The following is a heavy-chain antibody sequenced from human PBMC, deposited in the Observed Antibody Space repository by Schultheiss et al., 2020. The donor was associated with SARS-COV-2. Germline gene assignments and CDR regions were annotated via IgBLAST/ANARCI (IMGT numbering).Heavy chain of an antibody. CDR1: GFTFSSYG. Sequence: GESLKISCAASGFTFSSYGMHWVRQAPGKGLEWVAVISYDGSNKYYADSVKGRFTISRDNAKNSLYLQMNSLRAEDTAVYYCARDPYQLPFRGGFDPWGQGTLVTVSS. CDR2: ISYDGSNK. D-gene: IGHD2-2*01. J-gene: IGHJ5*02. V-gene: IGHV3-30*03. CDR3: ARDPYQLPFRGGFDP.